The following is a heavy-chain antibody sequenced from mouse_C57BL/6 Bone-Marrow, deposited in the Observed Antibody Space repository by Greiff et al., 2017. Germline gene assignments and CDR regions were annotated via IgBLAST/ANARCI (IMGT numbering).Heavy chain of an antibody. CDR2: IYPRSGNT. J-gene: IGHJ4*01. CDR3: AREGNYYSYYAMDY. Sequence: QVQLQQSGAELARPGASVKLSCKASGYTFTSYGISWVKQRTGQGLEWIGEIYPRSGNTYYNEKFKGKATLTADKSSSTAYMELRSLTSEDSAVYFWAREGNYYSYYAMDYWGQGTSVTVSS. V-gene: IGHV1-81*01. CDR1: GYTFTSYG. D-gene: IGHD2-1*01.